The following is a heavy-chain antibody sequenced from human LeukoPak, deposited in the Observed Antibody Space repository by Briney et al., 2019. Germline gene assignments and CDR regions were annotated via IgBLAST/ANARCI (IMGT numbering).Heavy chain of an antibody. CDR1: GDSISSSNYY. V-gene: IGHV4-39*07. CDR3: ARESGDGYNWDYMDV. J-gene: IGHJ6*03. D-gene: IGHD5-24*01. CDR2: ISYSGST. Sequence: SETLSLTCTVSGDSISSSNYYWGWIRQPPGKGLEWIASISYSGSTYYNPSLKSRVTISVDTSKNQFSLKLSSVTAADTAVYYCARESGDGYNWDYMDVWGKGTTVTVSS.